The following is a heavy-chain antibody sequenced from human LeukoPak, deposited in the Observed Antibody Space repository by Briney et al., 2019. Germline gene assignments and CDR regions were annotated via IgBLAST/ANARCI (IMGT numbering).Heavy chain of an antibody. Sequence: QSGGSLRLSCAASGFTFRNCAMSWVRQAPGKGLEWVSTISTTGSNTYYADSVKGRFTISRDNSKNTLYLQMNSLRAEDTAVYYCARLSGYTQNWFDPWGQGTLVTVSS. CDR2: ISTTGSNT. J-gene: IGHJ5*02. D-gene: IGHD6-13*01. CDR1: GFTFRNCA. CDR3: ARLSGYTQNWFDP. V-gene: IGHV3-23*01.